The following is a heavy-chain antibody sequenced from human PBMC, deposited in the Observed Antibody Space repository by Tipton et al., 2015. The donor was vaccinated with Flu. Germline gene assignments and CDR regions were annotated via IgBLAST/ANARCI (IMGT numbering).Heavy chain of an antibody. V-gene: IGHV3-7*01. J-gene: IGHJ5*02. CDR3: AKDNQLRTLTDNWFDP. CDR2: INQDGREK. CDR1: GFTFNNYW. D-gene: IGHD4-23*01. Sequence: VQLVQSGGGLVQPGGSLRLSCAASGFTFNNYWMNWVRQAPGKGLEWVANINQDGREKYYVDSVRGRFTISRDNAKNSLYLQMNSLKTEDTAVYYCAKDNQLRTLTDNWFDPWGQGTLVTVSS.